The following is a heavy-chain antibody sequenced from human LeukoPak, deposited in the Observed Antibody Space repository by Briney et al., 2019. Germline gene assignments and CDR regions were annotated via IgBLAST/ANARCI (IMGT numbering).Heavy chain of an antibody. J-gene: IGHJ4*02. Sequence: PGGSLRLSCAGSGYTFSRYWIHWVRQAPGKGLVWVSRINPDGGTTTYTDSVKGRFTISRDNAKNTLYLQMNSLSGEDTAVYYCARDYSGYDDYWGQGTLVTVSS. CDR2: INPDGGTT. D-gene: IGHD3-22*01. V-gene: IGHV3-74*01. CDR3: ARDYSGYDDY. CDR1: GYTFSRYW.